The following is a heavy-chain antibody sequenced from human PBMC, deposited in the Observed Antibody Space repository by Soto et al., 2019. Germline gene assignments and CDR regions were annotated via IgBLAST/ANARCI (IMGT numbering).Heavy chain of an antibody. CDR1: GGSISSYY. CDR2: IYYSGST. D-gene: IGHD2-2*01. CDR3: ARAGQKVPAAMLDN. V-gene: IGHV4-59*01. J-gene: IGHJ4*02. Sequence: PSETLSLTCTVSGGSISSYYWSWIRQPPGKGLEWIGYIYYSGSTNYNPSLKSRVTISVDTSKNQFSLKLSSVTAADTAVYYCARAGQKVPAAMLDNWGQGTLVTVSS.